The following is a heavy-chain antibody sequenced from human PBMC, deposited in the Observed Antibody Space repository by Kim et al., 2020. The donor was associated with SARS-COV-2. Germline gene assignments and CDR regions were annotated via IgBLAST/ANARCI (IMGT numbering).Heavy chain of an antibody. V-gene: IGHV3-30*04. CDR3: ARVWQQLVQYYYYGMDG. D-gene: IGHD6-13*01. Sequence: GGSLRLSCAASGFTFSSYAMHWVRQAPGKGLEWVAVISYDGSNKYYADSVKGRCTISRDNSKNTMYLQMNSMRAEDTTVYYCARVWQQLVQYYYYGMDG. CDR2: ISYDGSNK. J-gene: IGHJ6*01. CDR1: GFTFSSYA.